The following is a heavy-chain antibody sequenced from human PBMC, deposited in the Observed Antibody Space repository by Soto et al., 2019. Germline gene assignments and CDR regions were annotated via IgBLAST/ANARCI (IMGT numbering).Heavy chain of an antibody. V-gene: IGHV4-61*08. CDR2: IYYTGGT. D-gene: IGHD6-19*01. CDR1: GGSISRGGYY. J-gene: IGHJ5*02. CDR3: ARDPSSGWSWFDP. Sequence: SETLSLTCTVSGGSISRGGYYWSWIRQPPGKGLEWIGYIYYTGGTNYNPSLKSRVTISVDTSKNQFSLKLRSVTAADTAVYYCARDPSSGWSWFDPWGQGTLVTVSS.